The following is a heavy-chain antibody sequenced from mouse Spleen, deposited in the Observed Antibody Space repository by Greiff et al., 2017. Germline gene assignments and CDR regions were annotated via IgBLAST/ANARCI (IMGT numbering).Heavy chain of an antibody. CDR2: IWSDGST. V-gene: IGHV2-6-1*01. CDR3: ARHEDHRAMDY. Sequence: VQVVESGPGLVAPSQSLSITCTISGFSLTSYGVHWVRQPPGKGLEWLVVIWSDGSTTYNSALKSRLSISKDNSKSQVFLKVNSLQADDTAMYYCARHEDHRAMDYWGQGTSVTVSS. CDR1: GFSLTSYG. J-gene: IGHJ4*01.